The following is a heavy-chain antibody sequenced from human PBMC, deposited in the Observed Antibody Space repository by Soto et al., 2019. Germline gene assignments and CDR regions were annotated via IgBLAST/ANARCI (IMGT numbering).Heavy chain of an antibody. Sequence: PSETLSLTCAVSGGAFSFFYWTWIRQPPGEGLEWIGEINHSGTINFNPALRSRLTISLDSSKKHFSLKLTSLTAADAAVYYCARADRTLVTSYGLDVWGQGTTVT. J-gene: IGHJ6*02. CDR3: ARADRTLVTSYGLDV. D-gene: IGHD2-21*02. V-gene: IGHV4-34*01. CDR2: INHSGTI. CDR1: GGAFSFFY.